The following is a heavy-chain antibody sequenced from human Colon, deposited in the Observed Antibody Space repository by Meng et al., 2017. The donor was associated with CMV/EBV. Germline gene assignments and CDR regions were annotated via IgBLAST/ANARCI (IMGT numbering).Heavy chain of an antibody. J-gene: IGHJ4*02. CDR2: ISYSGST. V-gene: IGHV4-59*01. CDR3: VAVGRFLDY. CDR1: DDSITYYH. D-gene: IGHD3-3*01. Sequence: SETLSLTCSFSDDSITYYHWTWIRQPPGKGLEWIGYISYSGSTNYNPSLKSRVTISIDSSKSQFSLNLTSVTAADTAVYYCVAVGRFLDYWGQGTLVTVSS.